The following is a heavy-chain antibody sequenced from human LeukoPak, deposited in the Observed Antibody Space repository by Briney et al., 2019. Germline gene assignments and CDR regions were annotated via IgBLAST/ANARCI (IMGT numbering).Heavy chain of an antibody. CDR1: GFTFSDYH. D-gene: IGHD6-13*01. Sequence: GGSLRLSCAASGFTFSDYHMSWIRQAPGKGLEWVSYISSSGSTIYYADSVKGRFTISRDNAKNSLYLQMNSLRAEDTAVYYCARYRVAAAGIGYFDYWGQGTLVTVSS. J-gene: IGHJ4*02. CDR2: ISSSGSTI. V-gene: IGHV3-11*01. CDR3: ARYRVAAAGIGYFDY.